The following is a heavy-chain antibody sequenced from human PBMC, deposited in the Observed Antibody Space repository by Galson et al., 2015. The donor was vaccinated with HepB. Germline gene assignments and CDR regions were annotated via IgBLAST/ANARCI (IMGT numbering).Heavy chain of an antibody. J-gene: IGHJ3*02. CDR3: ARDSGSWDI. CDR1: GGSFSGYY. D-gene: IGHD1-26*01. Sequence: SETLSLTCAVYGGSFSGYYWSWIRQPPGKGLEWIGEINHSGSTNYNPSLKSRVTISVDTSKNQFSLKLSSVTAADTAVYYCARDSGSWDIWGQGTMVTVSS. CDR2: INHSGST. V-gene: IGHV4-34*01.